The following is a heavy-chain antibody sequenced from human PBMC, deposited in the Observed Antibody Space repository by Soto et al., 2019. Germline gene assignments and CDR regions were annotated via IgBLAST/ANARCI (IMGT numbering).Heavy chain of an antibody. CDR3: ARVYSNYYVLEF. V-gene: IGHV3-30*03. Sequence: PGWSLRLSCAASGFTFSSYGMHLVRQAPGKGLEWVAVISYDGSNKYYADSVKGRFTISRDNANNSLFLQMSSLRAEDTAVYYCARVYSNYYVLEFWGKGTTVTVSS. D-gene: IGHD4-4*01. CDR1: GFTFSSYG. J-gene: IGHJ6*04. CDR2: ISYDGSNK.